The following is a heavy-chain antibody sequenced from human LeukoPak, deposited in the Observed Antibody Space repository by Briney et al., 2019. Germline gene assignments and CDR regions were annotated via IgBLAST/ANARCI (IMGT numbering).Heavy chain of an antibody. D-gene: IGHD5-12*01. CDR1: GGSISSSSYF. CDR3: ARDPKTSSGYDYLYFDY. J-gene: IGHJ4*02. Sequence: SETLSLTCTVSGGSISSSSYFWGWIRQPPGKGLEWIGSIYYSGNTYYNPSLKSRVTLSVDTSKNQLSLKLSSVTAADTAVYYCARDPKTSSGYDYLYFDYWGQGTLVTVSS. V-gene: IGHV4-39*07. CDR2: IYYSGNT.